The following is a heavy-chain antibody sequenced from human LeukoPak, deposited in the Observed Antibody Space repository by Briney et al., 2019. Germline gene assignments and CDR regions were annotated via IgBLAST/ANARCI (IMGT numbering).Heavy chain of an antibody. D-gene: IGHD6-6*01. Sequence: SQTLSLTCTVSGGSISSGDYYWSWIRQPPGKGLEWIGYIYHSGSTYYNPSLKSRVTISVDRSKNQFSLKLSSVTAADTAVYYCARGPPSRRARPFDYWGQGTLVTVSS. CDR1: GGSISSGDYY. J-gene: IGHJ4*02. CDR3: ARGPPSRRARPFDY. V-gene: IGHV4-30-2*01. CDR2: IYHSGST.